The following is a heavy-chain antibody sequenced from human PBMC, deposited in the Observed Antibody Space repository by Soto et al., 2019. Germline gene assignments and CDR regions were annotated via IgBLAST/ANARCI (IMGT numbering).Heavy chain of an antibody. CDR2: IIPIFGTA. Sequence: GASVKVSCKASGGTFSSYAISWVRLAPGQGLEWMGGIIPIFGTANYAQKFQGRVTITADESTSTAYMELSSLRSEDTAVYYCARFDYGDFISWYYGMDVWGQGTTVTVSS. CDR3: ARFDYGDFISWYYGMDV. D-gene: IGHD4-17*01. V-gene: IGHV1-69*13. CDR1: GGTFSSYA. J-gene: IGHJ6*02.